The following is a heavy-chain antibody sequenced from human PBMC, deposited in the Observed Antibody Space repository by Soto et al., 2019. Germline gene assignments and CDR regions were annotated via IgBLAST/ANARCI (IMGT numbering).Heavy chain of an antibody. J-gene: IGHJ6*02. Sequence: GASVKVSCKASGGTFSSYAISWVRQAPGQGLEWMGGIIPIFGTANYAQKFQGRVTITADKSTSTAYMELSSLRSEDTAVYYCARYLCSTSCYQFYYYYGMDVWGQGTTVTV. CDR1: GGTFSSYA. D-gene: IGHD2-2*01. CDR2: IIPIFGTA. V-gene: IGHV1-69*06. CDR3: ARYLCSTSCYQFYYYYGMDV.